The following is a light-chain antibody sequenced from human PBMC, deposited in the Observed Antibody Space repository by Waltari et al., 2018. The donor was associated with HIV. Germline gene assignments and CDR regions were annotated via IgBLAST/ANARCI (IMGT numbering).Light chain of an antibody. CDR2: RSD. V-gene: IGLV1-47*01. CDR3: AAGDDSLSVV. Sequence: QSVLTQPPSASGTPGQRVTISCSGSRSNIGRNFVHWYQQVPGAAPKLLIYRSDQRPSGVFGRFSGSKSGTSAALAISGLRSEDEADYFCAAGDDSLSVVFGGGTKLTVL. CDR1: RSNIGRNF. J-gene: IGLJ2*01.